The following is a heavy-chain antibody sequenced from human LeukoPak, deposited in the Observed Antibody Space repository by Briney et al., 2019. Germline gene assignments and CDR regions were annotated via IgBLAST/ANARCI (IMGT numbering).Heavy chain of an antibody. J-gene: IGHJ6*03. Sequence: SETLSLTCTVSGGSISSGDYYWSWIRQPPGKGLEWIGYIYYSGSTYYNPSLKSRVTISVDTSKNQFSLKLSSVTAADTAVYYCARDARYCSGGSCYSNYYYYYMDVWRKGTTVTVSS. CDR2: IYYSGST. D-gene: IGHD2-15*01. V-gene: IGHV4-30-4*02. CDR1: GGSISSGDYY. CDR3: ARDARYCSGGSCYSNYYYYYMDV.